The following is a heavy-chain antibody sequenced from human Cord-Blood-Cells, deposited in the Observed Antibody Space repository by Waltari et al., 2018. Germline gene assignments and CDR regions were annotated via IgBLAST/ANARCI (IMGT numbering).Heavy chain of an antibody. D-gene: IGHD5-12*01. CDR1: GFPVSSNY. CDR2: IYSGGST. CDR3: ARDRSGYDGGMP. Sequence: EVQLVESGGGLIQPGGSLRLSCAAAGFPVSSNYMSWVRQAPGKGLEWVSVIYSGGSTYYADAVKGRFTISRDNSKNTLYLQMNSLRAEDTAVYYCARDRSGYDGGMPWGQGTLVTVSS. V-gene: IGHV3-53*01. J-gene: IGHJ4*02.